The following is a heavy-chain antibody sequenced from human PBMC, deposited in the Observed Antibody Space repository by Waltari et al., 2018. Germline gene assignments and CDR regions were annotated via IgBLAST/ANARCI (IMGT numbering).Heavy chain of an antibody. D-gene: IGHD3-10*01. J-gene: IGHJ2*01. CDR1: GYTFTSYD. Sequence: QVQLVQSGAEVKKPGASVKVSCKASGYTFTSYDINWVRQATGQGLEWMGWMNPNSGNTGYAQKFQGRVTMTRNTSISTAYMELSSLRSEDTAVYYCARGTRRLWFGELLGDWYFDLWGRGTLVTVSS. CDR2: MNPNSGNT. V-gene: IGHV1-8*01. CDR3: ARGTRRLWFGELLGDWYFDL.